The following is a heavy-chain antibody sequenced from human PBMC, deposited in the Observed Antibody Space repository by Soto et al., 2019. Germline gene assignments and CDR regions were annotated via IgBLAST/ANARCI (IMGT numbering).Heavy chain of an antibody. CDR2: IGGSGGST. CDR1: GFTFSSYA. CDR3: AKDQDIWGSYRHFLLRGY. V-gene: IGHV3-23*01. Sequence: EVQLSESGGGLVQPGGSLRLSCAASGFTFSSYAMSWVRQAPGKGLEWVSAIGGSGGSTCYADSVKGRFTISRDNSKNTLYLQTNSLRAEDTAVYYCAKDQDIWGSYRHFLLRGYWGQGTLVTVSS. J-gene: IGHJ4*02. D-gene: IGHD3-16*02.